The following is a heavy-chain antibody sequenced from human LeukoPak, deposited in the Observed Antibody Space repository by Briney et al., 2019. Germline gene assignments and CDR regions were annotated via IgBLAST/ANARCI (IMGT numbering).Heavy chain of an antibody. J-gene: IGHJ6*03. CDR3: ARAYGGNPSYYYYYMDV. CDR2: ISGSGGST. CDR1: GFTFSSYA. Sequence: PGGSLRLSCAASGFTFSSYAMSWVRQAPGKGLEWVSAISGSGGSTYYADSVKGRFTISRDNSKNTLYLQMNGLRAEDTAVYYCARAYGGNPSYYYYYMDVWGKGTTVTVSS. V-gene: IGHV3-23*01. D-gene: IGHD4-23*01.